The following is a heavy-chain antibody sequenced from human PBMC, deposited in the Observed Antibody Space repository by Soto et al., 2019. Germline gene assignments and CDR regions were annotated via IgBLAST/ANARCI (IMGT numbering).Heavy chain of an antibody. CDR2: INPSGGST. CDR1: GYTFTSYY. CDR3: ARGQWSAVVVIPFDY. Sequence: QVQLVQSGAEVKKPGASVKVSCKASGYTFTSYYMHWVRQAPGQGLEWMGIINPSGGSTSYAQKFQGRVTMTREPATSTVYMGLSSLRSEDTAVYYCARGQWSAVVVIPFDYWGQGTLVTVSS. J-gene: IGHJ4*02. V-gene: IGHV1-46*01. D-gene: IGHD3-22*01.